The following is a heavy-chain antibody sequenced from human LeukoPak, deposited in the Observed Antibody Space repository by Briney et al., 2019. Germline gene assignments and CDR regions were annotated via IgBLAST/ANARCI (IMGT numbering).Heavy chain of an antibody. V-gene: IGHV3-7*03. CDR2: INQGGREK. CDR3: AKDRFFFGY. CDR1: GFLLSDYW. D-gene: IGHD3-10*01. J-gene: IGHJ4*02. Sequence: GGSLRLSCAASGFLLSDYWMSWVRQGPGEGLEWVANINQGGREKYFVDSVKGRFTISRDNSKNTLYLQMNSLRAEDTAVYYCAKDRFFFGYWGQGTLVTVSS.